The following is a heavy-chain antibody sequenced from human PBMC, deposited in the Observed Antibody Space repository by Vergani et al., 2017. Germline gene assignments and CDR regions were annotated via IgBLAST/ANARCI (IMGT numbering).Heavy chain of an antibody. CDR3: ARLYYYGSGSYFYYYYYGMDV. D-gene: IGHD3-10*01. V-gene: IGHV3-7*01. CDR1: GFTFSDYY. CDR2: IKQDGSEK. J-gene: IGHJ6*02. Sequence: VQLVESGEGLVKPGGSLRLSCAASGFTFSDYYMSWIRQAPGKGLEWVANIKQDGSEKYYVDSVKGRFTISRDNAKNSLYLQMNSLRAEDTAVYYCARLYYYGSGSYFYYYYYGMDVWGQGTTVTVSS.